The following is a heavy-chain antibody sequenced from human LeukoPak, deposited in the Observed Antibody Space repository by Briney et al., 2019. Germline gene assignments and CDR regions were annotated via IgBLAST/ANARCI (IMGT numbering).Heavy chain of an antibody. CDR3: ASRYCSGGSCYNRYYFDY. CDR1: GFTFSSYA. J-gene: IGHJ4*02. Sequence: GGSLRLSCAASGFTFSSYAMSWVRQAPGKGLEWVSGITGSGGSAYYADPVKGRFTISRDNSQNTLYLQMDSLRAADTAVYFCASRYCSGGSCYNRYYFDYWGQGSLVTVSS. CDR2: ITGSGGSA. V-gene: IGHV3-23*01. D-gene: IGHD2-15*01.